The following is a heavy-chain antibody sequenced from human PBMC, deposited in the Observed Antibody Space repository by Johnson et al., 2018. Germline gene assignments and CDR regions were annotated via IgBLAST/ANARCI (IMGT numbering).Heavy chain of an antibody. J-gene: IGHJ4*02. CDR3: AKEDSNFVYWND. Sequence: VQLVESGGGLVKPGGSLRLSCAASGFTFDDYAMHWVRQAPGRGLEWVSSITGNGGLIGYAASVKGRFTISRDNTKNALFLQMNNLRSDDTAFYYCAKEDSNFVYWNDWGQGTLVTVSS. CDR2: ITGNGGLI. D-gene: IGHD1-1*01. CDR1: GFTFDDYA. V-gene: IGHV3-9*01.